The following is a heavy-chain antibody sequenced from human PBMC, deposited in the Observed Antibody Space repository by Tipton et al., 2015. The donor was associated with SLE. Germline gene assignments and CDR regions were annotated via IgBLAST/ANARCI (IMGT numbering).Heavy chain of an antibody. Sequence: GSLRLSCRGSGFSFGDYALSWVRQSPEKGLEWVSSISGSDGSTYYADSVKGRFTISRDNSKNTLYLQMNSLRAEDTAVYYCARRNSESGAFDMWGQGTLVTVSS. V-gene: IGHV3-23*01. CDR3: ARRNSESGAFDM. D-gene: IGHD3-10*01. J-gene: IGHJ3*02. CDR1: GFSFGDYA. CDR2: ISGSDGST.